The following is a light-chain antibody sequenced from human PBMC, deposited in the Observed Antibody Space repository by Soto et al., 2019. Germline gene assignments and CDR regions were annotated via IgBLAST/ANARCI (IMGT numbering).Light chain of an antibody. CDR2: GAS. Sequence: EIVMTQSPATLSVSPGERATLSCRASQSVSSNLAWYQQKPGQAPRLLIYGASTRATAIPARFSGSGSGTEFTLTISSRQSEDFAVYYCQQYSNWPPWTFGQGTKLEIK. CDR1: QSVSSN. CDR3: QQYSNWPPWT. V-gene: IGKV3-15*01. J-gene: IGKJ1*01.